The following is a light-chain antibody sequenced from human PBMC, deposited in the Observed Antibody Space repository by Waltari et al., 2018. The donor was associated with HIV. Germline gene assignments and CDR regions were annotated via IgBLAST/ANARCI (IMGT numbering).Light chain of an antibody. CDR2: GSN. J-gene: IGLJ3*02. Sequence: QSVLTQPPSASGTPGQRVTISCSGRRSHLGSNSVNWYQQLPGTAPKLLIFGSNQRPSGVPDRFSGSKPDTSASLAISGLQSEDEADYYCASWDDSLTGWVFGGGTKLTVL. CDR1: RSHLGSNS. CDR3: ASWDDSLTGWV. V-gene: IGLV1-44*01.